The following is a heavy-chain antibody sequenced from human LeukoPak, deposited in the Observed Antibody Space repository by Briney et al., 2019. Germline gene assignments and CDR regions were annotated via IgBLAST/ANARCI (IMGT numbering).Heavy chain of an antibody. V-gene: IGHV4-34*01. D-gene: IGHD3-16*01. J-gene: IGHJ4*02. CDR3: ASGGDYFDY. CDR2: ITHSGST. CDR1: GGSISSYY. Sequence: SETLSLTCTVSGGSISSYYWSWIRQPPGKGLEWIGEITHSGSTNYNPSLKSRVTISVDTSKKQFSLNLSSVTAADTAVYYCASGGDYFDYWGQGTLVTVSS.